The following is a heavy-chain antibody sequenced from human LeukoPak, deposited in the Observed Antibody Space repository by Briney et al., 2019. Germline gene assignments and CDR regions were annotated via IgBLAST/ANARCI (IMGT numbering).Heavy chain of an antibody. CDR3: ARVGGIVVVPAAIFVPPGVLID. D-gene: IGHD2-2*01. CDR2: IIPIFGTA. J-gene: IGHJ4*02. V-gene: IGHV1-69*05. Sequence: GSSVKVSCKASGGTFSSYAISWVRQAPGQGLEWMGGIIPIFGTANYAQKFQGRVTITTDESTSTAYMELSSLRSEDTAVYYCARVGGIVVVPAAIFVPPGVLIDWGQGTLVTVSS. CDR1: GGTFSSYA.